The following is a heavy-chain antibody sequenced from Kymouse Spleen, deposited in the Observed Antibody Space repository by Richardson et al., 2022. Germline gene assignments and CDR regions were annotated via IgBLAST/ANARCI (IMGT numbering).Heavy chain of an antibody. D-gene: IGHD2-8*01. J-gene: IGHJ6*02. CDR1: GFTFSSYW. V-gene: IGHV3-74*01. CDR2: INSDGSST. CDR3: ARVRTNGVCYTTTTTVWTS. Sequence: EVQLVESGGGLVQPGGSLRLSCAASGFTFSSYWMHWVRQAPGKGLVWVSRINSDGSSTSYADSVKGRFTISRDNAKNTLYLQMNSLRAEDTAVYYCARVRTNGVCYTTTTTVWTSGAKGPRSPSPQ.